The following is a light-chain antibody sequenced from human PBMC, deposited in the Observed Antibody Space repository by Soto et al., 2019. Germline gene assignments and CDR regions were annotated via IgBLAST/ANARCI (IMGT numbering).Light chain of an antibody. CDR3: QQYNSYPLT. Sequence: DIQMTQSPSTLSACVGDRVTITCRASQSISSWLAWYQQKPGKAPKFLIYDASSLASGVPSRFSGCGSGTEFALTISSLQPDDFATYYYQQYNSYPLTFGPGTKVDIK. CDR1: QSISSW. CDR2: DAS. J-gene: IGKJ3*01. V-gene: IGKV1-5*01.